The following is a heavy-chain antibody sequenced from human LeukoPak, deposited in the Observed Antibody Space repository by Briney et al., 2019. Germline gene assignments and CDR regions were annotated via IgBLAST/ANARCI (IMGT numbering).Heavy chain of an antibody. V-gene: IGHV3-33*01. CDR3: ARDLTTYDSSGYSGLDY. D-gene: IGHD3-22*01. CDR1: GFTFSSYG. J-gene: IGHJ4*02. Sequence: PGRSLRLSCAASGFTFSSYGMHWVRQAPGKGLEWVAVIWYDGSNKYYADSVKGRFTISRDNSKNTLYLQMNSLRAEDTAVYYCARDLTTYDSSGYSGLDYWGQGTLVTVSS. CDR2: IWYDGSNK.